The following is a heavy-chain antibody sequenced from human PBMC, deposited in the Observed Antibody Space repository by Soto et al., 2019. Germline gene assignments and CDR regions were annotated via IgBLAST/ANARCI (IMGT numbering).Heavy chain of an antibody. CDR1: GFTFSSYA. V-gene: IGHV3-23*01. CDR3: AKDPRFLEWLPPDYYYGMDV. Sequence: QPGGSLRLSCAASGFTFSSYAMSWVRQAPGKGLEWVSAISGSGGSTYYADSVKGRFTISRDNSKNTLYLQMNSLRAEDTAVYYCAKDPRFLEWLPPDYYYGMDVWGQGTTVTVSS. CDR2: ISGSGGST. D-gene: IGHD3-3*01. J-gene: IGHJ6*02.